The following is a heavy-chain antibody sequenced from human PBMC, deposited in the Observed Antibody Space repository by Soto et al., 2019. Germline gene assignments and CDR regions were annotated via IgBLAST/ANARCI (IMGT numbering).Heavy chain of an antibody. CDR1: GGSISSDGYS. CDR3: ARVPGP. J-gene: IGHJ5*02. V-gene: IGHV4-30-2*01. CDR2: IYHSGST. Sequence: QLQLQECGSGLVKPSQTLSLTCAVSGGSISSDGYSWSWIRQPPGKGLEWIGYIYHSGSTYYNPSLKSRVTLSVDRSKNQFSLKLSSVTAADTAVYYCARVPGPWGQGTLVTVSS.